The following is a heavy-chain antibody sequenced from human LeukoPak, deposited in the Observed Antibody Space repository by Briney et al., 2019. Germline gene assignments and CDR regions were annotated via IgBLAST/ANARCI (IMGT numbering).Heavy chain of an antibody. CDR2: INPSGGST. Sequence: GASVKVSCKASGYTFTRYYMHWVRQAPGQGLEWMGVINPSGGSTSYAQKFQGRVSITRDTSASTAYMELSSLRSEDTAVYYCARDPYSSGWYGYYFDYWGQGTLVTVSS. D-gene: IGHD6-19*01. CDR1: GYTFTRYY. V-gene: IGHV1-46*01. CDR3: ARDPYSSGWYGYYFDY. J-gene: IGHJ4*02.